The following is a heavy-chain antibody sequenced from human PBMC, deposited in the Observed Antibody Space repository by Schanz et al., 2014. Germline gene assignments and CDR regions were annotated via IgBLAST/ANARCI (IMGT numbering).Heavy chain of an antibody. CDR1: GFTVSSNH. J-gene: IGHJ6*02. D-gene: IGHD2-15*01. Sequence: VQLLESGGGLVQPGGSLRLSCAVSGFTVSSNHMSWVRQAPGKGLEWVAVISYDGRNKYYADSVKGRFTISRDNSENTLYLQMNSLSADDTAVFYCAKGMGYCSGGTCYDYYYYGLDVWGQGTTVTVSS. CDR3: AKGMGYCSGGTCYDYYYYGLDV. V-gene: IGHV3-30*18. CDR2: ISYDGRNK.